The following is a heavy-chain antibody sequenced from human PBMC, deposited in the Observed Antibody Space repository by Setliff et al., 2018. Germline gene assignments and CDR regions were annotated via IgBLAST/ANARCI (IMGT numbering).Heavy chain of an antibody. CDR3: ARRRLFWSGQMVDY. J-gene: IGHJ4*02. V-gene: IGHV4-39*07. D-gene: IGHD3-3*01. CDR2: ISHSGST. Sequence: PSETLSLTCAVSGGSISSSSYYWGWIRQPPGKGLEWIGSISHSGSTFYNPSLTSRVTISLDTSKKQLSLKLTSVTAADTAVYYCARRRLFWSGQMVDYWGQGTLVTVSS. CDR1: GGSISSSSYY.